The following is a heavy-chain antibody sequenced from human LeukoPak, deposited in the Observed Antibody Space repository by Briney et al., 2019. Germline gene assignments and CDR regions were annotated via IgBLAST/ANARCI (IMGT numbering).Heavy chain of an antibody. CDR1: GYTFTSYG. CDR3: ARSRTVLVPAAPRWFDP. CDR2: ISAHNGNT. D-gene: IGHD2-2*01. J-gene: IGHJ5*02. Sequence: GASVKVSCKASGYTFTSYGISWVRQAPGQGLEWMGWISAHNGNTNYAQKLQGRVTMTTDTSTSTAYMELRSLRSDDTAVYYCARSRTVLVPAAPRWFDPWGQGTLVTVSS. V-gene: IGHV1-18*01.